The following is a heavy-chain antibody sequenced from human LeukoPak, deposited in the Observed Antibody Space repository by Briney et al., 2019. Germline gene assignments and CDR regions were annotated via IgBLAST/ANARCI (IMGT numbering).Heavy chain of an antibody. CDR2: ISAYNGNT. CDR3: ARFDSSGYPIVTYYFDY. D-gene: IGHD3-22*01. Sequence: ASVKVSCKASGYTFTSYGISWVRQAPGQGLEWMGWISAYNGNTNYAQKLQGRVTMTTDTSTSTAYMELRSLRSDDTAVYYRARFDSSGYPIVTYYFDYWGQGTLVTVSS. CDR1: GYTFTSYG. J-gene: IGHJ4*02. V-gene: IGHV1-18*01.